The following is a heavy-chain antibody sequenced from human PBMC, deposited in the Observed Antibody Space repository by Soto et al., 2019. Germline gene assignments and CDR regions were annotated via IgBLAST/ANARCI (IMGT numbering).Heavy chain of an antibody. V-gene: IGHV1-8*01. J-gene: IGHJ5*01. CDR1: GYTFTSYD. CDR2: MNPYSGNT. CDR3: GRTRFGAVAGT. D-gene: IGHD6-19*01. Sequence: QVQLVQSGAEVKKPGASVKVSCKTSGYTFTSYDIHWVRQATGQGPEWMGWMNPYSGNTVYAQKFQGRIIMTRNTSMSTAYMELSSLRSEDTAGYYCGRTRFGAVAGTWGHGTLVTVSS.